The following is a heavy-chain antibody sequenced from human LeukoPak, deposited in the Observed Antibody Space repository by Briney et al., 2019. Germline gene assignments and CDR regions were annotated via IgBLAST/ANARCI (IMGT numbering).Heavy chain of an antibody. D-gene: IGHD5-12*01. V-gene: IGHV1-69*05. CDR2: IIPIFGTA. CDR3: AIRGYSGYENYYFDY. J-gene: IGHJ4*02. Sequence: GASVKVSCKASGGTFSSYAISWVRQAPGQGLEWMGRIIPIFGTANYAQRFQGRVTITTDESTSTAYMELSSLRSEDTAVYYCAIRGYSGYENYYFDYWGQGTLVTVSS. CDR1: GGTFSSYA.